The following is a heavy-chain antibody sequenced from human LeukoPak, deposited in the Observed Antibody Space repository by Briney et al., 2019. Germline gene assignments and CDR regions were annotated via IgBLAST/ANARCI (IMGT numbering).Heavy chain of an antibody. CDR3: ASLHRITIFGVVTDTFDY. J-gene: IGHJ4*02. CDR1: GGSISSYY. V-gene: IGHV4-59*08. Sequence: SETLSLTCTVSGGSISSYYWSWIRQPPGKGLEWIGYIYYSGSTNYNPSLKSRVTISVDTSKNQFSLKLSSVTAADTAVYYCASLHRITIFGVVTDTFDYWGQGTLVTVSS. D-gene: IGHD3-3*01. CDR2: IYYSGST.